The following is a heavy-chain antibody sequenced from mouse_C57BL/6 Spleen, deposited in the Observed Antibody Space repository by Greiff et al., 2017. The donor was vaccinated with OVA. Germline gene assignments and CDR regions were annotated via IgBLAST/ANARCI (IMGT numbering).Heavy chain of an antibody. D-gene: IGHD1-1*01. CDR3: TIITTEVAPR. CDR1: GYTFTDYE. J-gene: IGHJ2*01. Sequence: QVQLQQSGAELVRPGASVTLSCKASGYTFTDYEMHWVKQTPVHGLEWIGAIDPETGGTAYNQKFKGKAILTADKSSSTAYMELRSLTSEDSAVYYFTIITTEVAPRWGQGTTLTVSS. CDR2: IDPETGGT. V-gene: IGHV1-15*01.